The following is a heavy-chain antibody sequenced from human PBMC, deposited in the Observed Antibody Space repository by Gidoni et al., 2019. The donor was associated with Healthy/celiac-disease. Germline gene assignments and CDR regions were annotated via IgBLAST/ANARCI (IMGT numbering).Heavy chain of an antibody. J-gene: IGHJ6*02. Sequence: VQLVQSGAEVKKPGSSVKVSCKASGGTFSSYTISWVRQAPGQGLEWMGRIIPILGIANYAQKFQGRVTITADKSTSTAYMELSSLRSEDTAVYYCASAYCSGGSCYPFYYYYYGMDVWGQGTTVTVSS. V-gene: IGHV1-69*02. D-gene: IGHD2-15*01. CDR3: ASAYCSGGSCYPFYYYYYGMDV. CDR2: IIPILGIA. CDR1: GGTFSSYT.